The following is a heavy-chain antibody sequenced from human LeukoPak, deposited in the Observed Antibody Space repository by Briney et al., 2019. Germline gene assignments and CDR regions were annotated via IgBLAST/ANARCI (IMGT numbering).Heavy chain of an antibody. CDR2: IVVGSGNT. J-gene: IGHJ4*02. D-gene: IGHD3-16*01. V-gene: IGHV1-58*02. CDR1: GLAFTSSA. Sequence: TSVKVSCKASGLAFTSSAMQWVRQARGQRLEWIGWIVVGSGNTNYAQKFQERVTFTRDMSTSTAYMELSSLRSDDTAVYYCAADDQQLILWGQGTLVTVSS. CDR3: AADDQQLIL.